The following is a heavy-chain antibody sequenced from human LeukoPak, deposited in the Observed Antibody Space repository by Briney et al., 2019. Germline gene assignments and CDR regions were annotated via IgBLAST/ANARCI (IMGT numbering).Heavy chain of an antibody. J-gene: IGHJ4*02. CDR1: GFIFRDYH. D-gene: IGHD6-6*01. V-gene: IGHV3-11*04. CDR2: ISPGGDAT. CDR3: MAESSSPWEGY. Sequence: GGSLRLSCAASGFIFRDYHMNWIRQAPGKGLEWVSYISPGGDATYFADSVRGRFTISRDNAKNSLYLQMNSLRAEDTAVYYCMAESSSPWEGYWGQGTLVTVSS.